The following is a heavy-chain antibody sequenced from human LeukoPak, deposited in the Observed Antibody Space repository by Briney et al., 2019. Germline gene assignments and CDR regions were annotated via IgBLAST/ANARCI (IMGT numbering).Heavy chain of an antibody. J-gene: IGHJ4*02. CDR1: GGPLNTYV. Sequence: ASVKVSCKASGGPLNTYVIDWVRQAPGHGLEWMGWINTNTGNPTYAQGFTGRFVFSLDTSVSTAYLQISSLKAEDTAVYYCARDGGDRKWLQGPPDDYWGQGTLVTVSS. D-gene: IGHD5-24*01. CDR3: ARDGGDRKWLQGPPDDY. V-gene: IGHV7-4-1*02. CDR2: INTNTGNP.